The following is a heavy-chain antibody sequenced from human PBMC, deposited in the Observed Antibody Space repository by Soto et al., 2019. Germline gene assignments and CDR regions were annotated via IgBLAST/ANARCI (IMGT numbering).Heavy chain of an antibody. CDR3: ASVPGIAAVTDY. CDR1: GYTFTGYY. CDR2: INPNSGDT. J-gene: IGHJ4*02. V-gene: IGHV1-2*02. D-gene: IGHD6-25*01. Sequence: ASVKVSCKASGYTFTGYYIHWVRLAPGQGLERMGWINPNSGDTNYAQKFQGNVTMTRDTSISTAYMELTRLRSDDTAVYYCASVPGIAAVTDYWGQGTLVTVSS.